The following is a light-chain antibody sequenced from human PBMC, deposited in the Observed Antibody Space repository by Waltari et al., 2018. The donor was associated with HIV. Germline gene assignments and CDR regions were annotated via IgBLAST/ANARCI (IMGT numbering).Light chain of an antibody. Sequence: DVVMTQSPLSLPVTLGQPASISCRSSQSLVDTDGNTYLNWFQQRPGQSPRRIIYRASHRDSGVPDIFSGSGSGTDFTLKISRVEADDIGIYYCMQATHWSITFGQGTRLEIK. CDR3: MQATHWSIT. J-gene: IGKJ5*01. V-gene: IGKV2-30*01. CDR2: RAS. CDR1: QSLVDTDGNTY.